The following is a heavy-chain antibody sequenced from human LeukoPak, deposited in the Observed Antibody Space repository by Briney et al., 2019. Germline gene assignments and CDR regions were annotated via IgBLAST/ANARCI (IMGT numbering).Heavy chain of an antibody. V-gene: IGHV3-74*01. CDR2: INGDESTT. CDR1: GFTFSSYW. D-gene: IGHD4-17*01. Sequence: GGSLRLSCAASGFTFSSYWMHWVRQAPGKGLVWVSRINGDESTTFYADSVKGRFTISRDNAKNTVYLQMSSLRAEDTAVYSCAKPNDYGDPEYFQHWGQGTLVTVSS. J-gene: IGHJ1*01. CDR3: AKPNDYGDPEYFQH.